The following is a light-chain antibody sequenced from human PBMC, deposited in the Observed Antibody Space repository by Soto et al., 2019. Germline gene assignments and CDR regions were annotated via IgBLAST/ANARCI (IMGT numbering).Light chain of an antibody. J-gene: IGKJ5*01. CDR3: QQYGSSIT. V-gene: IGKV3-20*01. CDR1: QSVTSSY. Sequence: LTQSRGSLSLSPGERATLSCRGSQSVTSSYSAWYQQKPRQAPRLLIYGASSRATGIPDRFSGSGSGTDFTPTISRLEPEDFAVYYCQQYGSSITFGQGTRLEI. CDR2: GAS.